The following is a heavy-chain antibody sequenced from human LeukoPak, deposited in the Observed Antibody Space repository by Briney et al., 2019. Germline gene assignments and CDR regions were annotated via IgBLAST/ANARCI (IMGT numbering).Heavy chain of an antibody. CDR3: ARVHYYYDSSGYQDWSFDL. J-gene: IGHJ2*01. Sequence: KPSETLSLTCAVYSGSFSGYYWSWIRQPRGKGLEWIGEINHSGSTNYNPSLKSRVTMSVDTSKNQFSLKLSSVTAADTAVYYCARVHYYYDSSGYQDWSFDLWGRGTLVTVSS. V-gene: IGHV4-34*01. D-gene: IGHD3-22*01. CDR2: INHSGST. CDR1: SGSFSGYY.